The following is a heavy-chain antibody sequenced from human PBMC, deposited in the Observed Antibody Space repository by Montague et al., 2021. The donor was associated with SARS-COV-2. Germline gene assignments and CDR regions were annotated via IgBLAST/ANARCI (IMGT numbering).Heavy chain of an antibody. CDR2: IYYSGST. V-gene: IGHV4-59*01. CDR3: ARVRGNTIFGVVIISAFDI. J-gene: IGHJ3*02. Sequence: SETLSLTRTVSGGSISSYYWSWIRQHPGKGLEWIGYIYYSGSTNYNPSLKSRVTISVNTSKNQFSLKLSSVTAADTAVYYCARVRGNTIFGVVIISAFDIWGQGTMVTVSS. CDR1: GGSISSYY. D-gene: IGHD3-3*01.